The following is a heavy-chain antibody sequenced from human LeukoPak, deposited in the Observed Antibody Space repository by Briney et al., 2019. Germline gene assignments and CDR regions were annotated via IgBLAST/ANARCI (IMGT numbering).Heavy chain of an antibody. CDR3: ARDGPYYDILTGYYNPVRYFDY. V-gene: IGHV3-48*01. D-gene: IGHD3-9*01. CDR2: ISSSSSTI. CDR1: GSTFSSYS. J-gene: IGHJ4*02. Sequence: GGSLRLSCAASGSTFSSYSMNWVRQAPGKGLEWVSYISSSSSTIYYADSVKGRFTISRDNAKNSLYLQMNSLRAEDTAVYYCARDGPYYDILTGYYNPVRYFDYWGQGTLVTVSS.